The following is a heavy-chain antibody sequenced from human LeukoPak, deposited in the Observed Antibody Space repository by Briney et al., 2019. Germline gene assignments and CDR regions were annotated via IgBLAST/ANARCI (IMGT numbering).Heavy chain of an antibody. D-gene: IGHD4-23*01. CDR2: IYYSGST. CDR3: ARVGLHYGGNYYFDY. Sequence: PSETLSLTCTVSGGSISTSGSYWGWVRQPPGKGLEWIGIIYYSGSTYYNPSLKSRVTISVDTSKNQFSLKLTSVTAADTAVYYCARVGLHYGGNYYFDYWGQGTLVTVSS. CDR1: GGSISTSGSY. V-gene: IGHV4-39*07. J-gene: IGHJ4*02.